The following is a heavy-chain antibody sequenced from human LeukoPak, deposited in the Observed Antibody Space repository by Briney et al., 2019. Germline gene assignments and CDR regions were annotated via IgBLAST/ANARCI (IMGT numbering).Heavy chain of an antibody. CDR3: AREEIVVVVAAPYYYYGMDV. J-gene: IGHJ6*02. CDR2: ISGSGGST. Sequence: PGGSLRLSCAASGFTFSSYAMSWARQAPGKGLEWVSAISGSGGSTYYADSVKGRFTISRDNSKNTLYLQMNSLRAEDTAVYYCAREEIVVVVAAPYYYYGMDVWGQGTTVTVSS. D-gene: IGHD2-15*01. CDR1: GFTFSSYA. V-gene: IGHV3-23*01.